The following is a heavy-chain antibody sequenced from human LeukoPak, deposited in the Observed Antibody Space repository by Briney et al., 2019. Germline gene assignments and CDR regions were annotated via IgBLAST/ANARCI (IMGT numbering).Heavy chain of an antibody. CDR2: ISGGGGSP. CDR3: AKDLNRSSGWYSPFDY. D-gene: IGHD6-13*01. Sequence: GGSQRLSCAASGYTFSSYAKRWVREARGKALEWVSDISGGGGSPYYADSVKGRFTIYRDNSKNTLYLQMHSLRAEDTAVYYCAKDLNRSSGWYSPFDYWGQGTLVTVSS. CDR1: GYTFSSYA. J-gene: IGHJ4*02. V-gene: IGHV3-23*01.